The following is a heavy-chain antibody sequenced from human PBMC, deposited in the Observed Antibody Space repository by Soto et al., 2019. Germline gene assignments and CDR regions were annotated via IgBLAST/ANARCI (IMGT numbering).Heavy chain of an antibody. CDR2: IYYSGST. J-gene: IGHJ5*02. CDR1: GGSISSSSYY. CDR3: ARAGIAAAGLWWFDP. V-gene: IGHV4-39*01. D-gene: IGHD6-13*01. Sequence: QLQLQESGPGLVKPSETLSLTCTVSGGSISSSSYYWGWIRQPPGKGLEWIGSIYYSGSTYYNPSLKSRVTISVDTSKNQFSLKLSSVTAADTAVYYCARAGIAAAGLWWFDPWGKGTLVTVSS.